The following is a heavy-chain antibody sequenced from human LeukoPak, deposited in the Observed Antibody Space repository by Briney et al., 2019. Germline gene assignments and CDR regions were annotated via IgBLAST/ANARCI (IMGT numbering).Heavy chain of an antibody. J-gene: IGHJ6*03. CDR2: ISSNRNYI. Sequence: PGGSLRLSCAGAGFTFSSYSMNWVRQAPGKGLEWVSSISSNRNYIYYVESVKGRFIISRDDAKKSMYLQMNSLRVEDTAVYFCARYSEVYYYVDVWGTGTTVTVSS. V-gene: IGHV3-21*01. CDR3: ARYSEVYYYVDV. D-gene: IGHD2-21*01. CDR1: GFTFSSYS.